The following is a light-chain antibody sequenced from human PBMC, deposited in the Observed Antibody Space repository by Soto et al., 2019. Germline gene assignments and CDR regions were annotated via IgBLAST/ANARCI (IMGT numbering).Light chain of an antibody. CDR3: CSYAGSYTWV. V-gene: IGLV2-11*01. CDR2: DVS. J-gene: IGLJ3*02. Sequence: QSALTQPRSVSGSPGQSVTISCTGTSSDVGGYNFVSWYQHHPGKAPKLMIYDVSKRPSGVPDRFSGSKSGNTACLTISGLQAEDEADYYCCSYAGSYTWVFGGGTKLTVL. CDR1: SSDVGGYNF.